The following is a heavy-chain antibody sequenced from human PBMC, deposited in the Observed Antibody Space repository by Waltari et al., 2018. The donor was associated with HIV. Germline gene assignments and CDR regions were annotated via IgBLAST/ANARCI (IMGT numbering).Heavy chain of an antibody. J-gene: IGHJ6*02. CDR3: ARARGYCSGGSCYSHYYGMDV. V-gene: IGHV4-59*01. Sequence: QVQLQESGPGLVKPSETLSLTCTVSGGSISSYYWSWIRQPPGKGLGWIGYIYYSGSTNYNPSLKGRVTISVDTSKNQFSLKLSSVTAADTAVYYCARARGYCSGGSCYSHYYGMDVWGQGTTVTVSS. CDR2: IYYSGST. D-gene: IGHD2-15*01. CDR1: GGSISSYY.